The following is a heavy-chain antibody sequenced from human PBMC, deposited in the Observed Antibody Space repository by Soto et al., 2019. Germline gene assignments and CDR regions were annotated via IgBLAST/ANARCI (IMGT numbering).Heavy chain of an antibody. Sequence: ASVKVSCKASGYTFTGYYMHWVRQAPGQGLEWMEWINPNSGGTNYAQKFQGGVTITRDTSISTAYMELSRLRSDDTAVHYYATGVCITEITYGMVVGGQGTTVTVSS. CDR3: ATGVCITEITYGMVV. D-gene: IGHD1-20*01. CDR1: GYTFTGYY. CDR2: INPNSGGT. V-gene: IGHV1-2*02. J-gene: IGHJ6*02.